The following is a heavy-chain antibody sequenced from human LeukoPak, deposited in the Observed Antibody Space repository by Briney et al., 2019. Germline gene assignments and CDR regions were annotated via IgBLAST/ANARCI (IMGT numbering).Heavy chain of an antibody. CDR1: GFTFSSYG. Sequence: GGSLRLSCAASGFTFSSYGMHWVRQAPGKGLEWVAFIRYDGSNKYYADSVKGRFTISRDNSKNTLYLQMNSLRAEDTAVYYCARTYYDLYYFDYWGQGTLVTVSS. J-gene: IGHJ4*02. CDR3: ARTYYDLYYFDY. D-gene: IGHD3-3*01. CDR2: IRYDGSNK. V-gene: IGHV3-30*02.